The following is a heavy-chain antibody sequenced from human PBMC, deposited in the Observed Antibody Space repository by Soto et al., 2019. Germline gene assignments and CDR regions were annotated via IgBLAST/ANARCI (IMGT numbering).Heavy chain of an antibody. CDR1: GFTFSSSS. Sequence: GGSLRLSCAASGFTFSSSSMSWVRQAPGKGLGWFSGVRSSGDDGTTYYADSGKGRFTISRDNSKNTLFLQMDNLRAEDTAIYYGAKKVNSGSGSQYFDYWGQGTLVTVSS. D-gene: IGHD3-10*01. CDR3: AKKVNSGSGSQYFDY. V-gene: IGHV3-23*01. CDR2: VRSSGDDGTT. J-gene: IGHJ4*02.